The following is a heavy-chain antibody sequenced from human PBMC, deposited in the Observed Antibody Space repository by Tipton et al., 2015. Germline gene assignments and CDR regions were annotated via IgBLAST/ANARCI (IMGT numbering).Heavy chain of an antibody. V-gene: IGHV4-59*01. Sequence: TLSLTCTVSSDSINKYYWSWIRQPPGKELQWIGYIQYSGGTNYNPSLESRVSMSVDTSKNQVSLKMSSVTASDTAVYYCARARGRHGGLFDSWGQGILVTVSS. D-gene: IGHD4-23*01. CDR3: ARARGRHGGLFDS. CDR1: SDSINKYY. CDR2: IQYSGGT. J-gene: IGHJ4*02.